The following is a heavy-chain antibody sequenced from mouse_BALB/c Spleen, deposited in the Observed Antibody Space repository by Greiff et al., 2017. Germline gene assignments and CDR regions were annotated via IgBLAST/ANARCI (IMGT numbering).Heavy chain of an antibody. J-gene: IGHJ2*01. CDR2: IDPANGNT. V-gene: IGHV14-3*02. D-gene: IGHD1-1*01. Sequence: VQLQQSGAELVKPGASVKLSCTASGFNIKDTYMHWVKQRPEQGLEWIGRIDPANGNTKYDPKFQGKATITADTSSNTAYLQLSSLTSEDTAVYYCARSRDYVSSNLNYWSQGTTLTVSS. CDR3: ARSRDYVSSNLNY. CDR1: GFNIKDTY.